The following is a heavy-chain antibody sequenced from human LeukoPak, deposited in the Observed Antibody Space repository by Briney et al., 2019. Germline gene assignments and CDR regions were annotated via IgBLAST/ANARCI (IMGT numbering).Heavy chain of an antibody. CDR1: GFTFGTYS. D-gene: IGHD3-3*01. V-gene: IGHV3-21*01. CDR2: ISSSSSYI. Sequence: GGSLRLSCAASGFTFGTYSMNWVRQAPGKGLEWVSSISSSSSYIYYADSVKGRFTISRANAKNSLYLQMNSLRAEDTAVYYCARPRFLEPLDCWGQGTLVTVSS. J-gene: IGHJ4*02. CDR3: ARPRFLEPLDC.